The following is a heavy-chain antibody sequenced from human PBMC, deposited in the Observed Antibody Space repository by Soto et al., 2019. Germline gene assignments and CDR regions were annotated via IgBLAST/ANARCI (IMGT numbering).Heavy chain of an antibody. CDR2: ISYDGSNK. CDR1: GFTFSSYG. CDR3: AKGHDYGDYGYFDY. V-gene: IGHV3-30*18. Sequence: QVQLVESGGGMVQPGRSLRLSCAASGFTFSSYGMHWVRQAPGKGLEWVAVISYDGSNKYYADSVKGRFTISRDNSKNTLYLQMNSLRAEDTAVYYCAKGHDYGDYGYFDYWGQGTLVTVSS. J-gene: IGHJ4*02. D-gene: IGHD4-17*01.